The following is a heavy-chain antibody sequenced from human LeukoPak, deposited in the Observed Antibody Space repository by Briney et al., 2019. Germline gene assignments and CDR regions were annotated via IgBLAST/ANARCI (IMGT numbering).Heavy chain of an antibody. CDR3: ARDLSYYGSGSYYFDY. CDR1: GYTFTDYY. Sequence: ASVKVSCKASGYTFTDYYMHWVRQAPGQGPEWTGWINPKSGGTNYAQKFQGRVTMTRDTSINTAYMELSRLSSDDTAVYYCARDLSYYGSGSYYFDYWGQGTLVIVSS. V-gene: IGHV1-2*02. J-gene: IGHJ4*02. D-gene: IGHD3-10*01. CDR2: INPKSGGT.